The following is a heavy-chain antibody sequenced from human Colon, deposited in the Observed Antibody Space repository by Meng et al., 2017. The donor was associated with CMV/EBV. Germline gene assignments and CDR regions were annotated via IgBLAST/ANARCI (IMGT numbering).Heavy chain of an antibody. CDR2: IIPILGIA. CDR1: GYTFSSYA. D-gene: IGHD2-2*01. Sequence: SVKVSCKASGYTFSSYAISWVRQAPGQGLEWMGGIIPILGIANYAKKFQGRVTITADKSTSTAYMELSSLRSEDTAVYYCARGYCSSTSCYARDYFQHWGQGTLVTVSS. J-gene: IGHJ1*01. V-gene: IGHV1-69*10. CDR3: ARGYCSSTSCYARDYFQH.